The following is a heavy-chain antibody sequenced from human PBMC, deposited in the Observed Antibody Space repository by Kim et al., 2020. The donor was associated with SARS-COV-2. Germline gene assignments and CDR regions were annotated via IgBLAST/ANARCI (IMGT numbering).Heavy chain of an antibody. Sequence: GGSLRLSCAASGLTFRNYGMHWVRQAPGKGLEWVADISYDGTIQYYGDSVEGRFTISRDNSKNTLYLQMNSLRVEDTAVYYCAKGPIAVVPGGKMWLDPWGQGTLVTGSS. CDR2: ISYDGTIQ. D-gene: IGHD2-2*01. CDR1: GLTFRNYG. V-gene: IGHV3-30*18. CDR3: AKGPIAVVPGGKMWLDP. J-gene: IGHJ5*02.